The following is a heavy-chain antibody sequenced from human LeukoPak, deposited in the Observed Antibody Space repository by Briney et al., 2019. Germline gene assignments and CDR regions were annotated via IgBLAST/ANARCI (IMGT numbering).Heavy chain of an antibody. J-gene: IGHJ4*02. V-gene: IGHV4-34*01. CDR3: ARGPDYVWGSYRYYRY. CDR2: INHSGST. Sequence: PSETLSLTCAVYGGSFSGYYWSWIRQPPGKGREGSGEINHSGSTNYNPPLKSRVTISVDTSKNQFSLKLSSVTAADTAVYYCARGPDYVWGSYRYYRYWGQGTLVTVSS. CDR1: GGSFSGYY. D-gene: IGHD3-16*02.